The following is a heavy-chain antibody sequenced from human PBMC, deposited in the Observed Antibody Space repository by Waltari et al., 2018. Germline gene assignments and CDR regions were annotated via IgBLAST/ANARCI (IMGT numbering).Heavy chain of an antibody. Sequence: QVQLVQSGAEVKKPGSSVKVSCKASGGTFSSYTISWVRQAPGQGLEWMGRIIPILGIANYAQKFQGRVTITADKSTSTAYMELSSLRSEDTAVYYCARDLFQAGSGWYYFDYWGQGTLVTVSS. J-gene: IGHJ4*02. CDR2: IIPILGIA. CDR3: ARDLFQAGSGWYYFDY. V-gene: IGHV1-69*08. D-gene: IGHD6-19*01. CDR1: GGTFSSYT.